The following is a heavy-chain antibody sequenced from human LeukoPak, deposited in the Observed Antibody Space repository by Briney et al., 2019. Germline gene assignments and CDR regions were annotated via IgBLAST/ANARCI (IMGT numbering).Heavy chain of an antibody. J-gene: IGHJ4*02. CDR1: GFTFSSYA. V-gene: IGHV3-30*04. D-gene: IGHD3-10*01. CDR3: ATTRVCGGVLLRPSCLYFED. Sequence: GGSLRLSCAASGFTFSSYAMRWVRQAPGKGLEWVAVISYDGSNKYYADSVKGRFTISRDNSKNTLYLQMNNLRAEDTAVYYCATTRVCGGVLLRPSCLYFEDWGQGALVTVSS. CDR2: ISYDGSNK.